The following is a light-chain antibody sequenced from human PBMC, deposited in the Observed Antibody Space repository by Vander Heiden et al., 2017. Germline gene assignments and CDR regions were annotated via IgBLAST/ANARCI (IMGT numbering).Light chain of an antibody. J-gene: IGKJ2*01. CDR1: QSMSTY. CDR3: QQSYSILST. CDR2: AAS. Sequence: DIQMTQPPSSLSASVGERSTITSRASQSMSTYLNWYQQKPETATKLLIYAASILQGGVPSRFGSSGSGTDFTLTISAVLPEDFATYYCQQSYSILSTFGQGTKLEIK. V-gene: IGKV1-39*01.